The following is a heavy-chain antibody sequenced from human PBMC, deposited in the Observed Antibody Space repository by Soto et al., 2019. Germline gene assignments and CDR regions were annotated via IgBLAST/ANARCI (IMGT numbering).Heavy chain of an antibody. CDR1: GFSLSTSGMC. CDR3: ARIKLKPGIAAAGLRTYFDY. D-gene: IGHD6-13*01. Sequence: SGPTLVNPTQTLTLTCTFSGFSLSTSGMCVGWIRQPPGKALEWLARIDWDDDKYYSTSLKTRLTISKDTSKNRVVLTMTNMDPVDTATYYCARIKLKPGIAAAGLRTYFDYWGQGTLVTVSS. J-gene: IGHJ4*02. CDR2: IDWDDDK. V-gene: IGHV2-70*11.